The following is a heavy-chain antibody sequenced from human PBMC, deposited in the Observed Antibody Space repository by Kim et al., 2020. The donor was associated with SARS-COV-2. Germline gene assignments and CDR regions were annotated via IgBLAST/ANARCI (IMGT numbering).Heavy chain of an antibody. CDR3: AVSILWFGETPVGWFDP. D-gene: IGHD3-10*01. CDR1: GGTFSSYA. CDR2: IIPIFGTA. Sequence: SVKVSCKASGGTFSSYAISWVRQAPGQGLEWMGGIIPIFGTANYAQKFQGRVTITADESMSTAYMELSSLRSEDTAVYYCAVSILWFGETPVGWFDPWGQGTLVTVSS. V-gene: IGHV1-69*13. J-gene: IGHJ5*02.